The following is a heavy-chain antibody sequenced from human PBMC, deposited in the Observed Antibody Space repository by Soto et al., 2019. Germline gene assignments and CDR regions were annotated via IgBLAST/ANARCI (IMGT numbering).Heavy chain of an antibody. J-gene: IGHJ3*01. V-gene: IGHV3-74*01. CDR1: GFSFSSYW. Sequence: EVQLVESGGGLVQPGGSLRLSYADSGFSFSSYWMHWVRQGPGKGLVWVSRINTDGSSTNYADSVKGRFTISRDNAKNTVYLQMNSMRAEDTAVYFCARSPGGYYIDWGQGTMVTVSS. CDR2: INTDGSST. CDR3: ARSPGGYYID. D-gene: IGHD3-9*01.